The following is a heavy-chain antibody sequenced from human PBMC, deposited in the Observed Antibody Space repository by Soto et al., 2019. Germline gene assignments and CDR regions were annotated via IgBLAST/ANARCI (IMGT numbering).Heavy chain of an antibody. Sequence: QVQLQESGPGLVKPSGTLSLTCAVSSGSISSSNWWSWVRQPPGKGLEWIGEIYHSGSTNYNPSLKSRVTISVDKSKNPFSLKLSSVTAAHTAVYYCAREWNYLGWFDPWGQGTLVTVCS. V-gene: IGHV4-4*02. CDR3: AREWNYLGWFDP. CDR2: IYHSGST. CDR1: SGSISSSNW. J-gene: IGHJ5*02. D-gene: IGHD1-7*01.